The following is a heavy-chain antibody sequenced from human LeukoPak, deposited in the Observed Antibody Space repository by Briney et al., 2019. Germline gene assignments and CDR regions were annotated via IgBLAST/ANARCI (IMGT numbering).Heavy chain of an antibody. V-gene: IGHV5-51*07. Sequence: GASLQISCQGSGSHFTNYWILWVHQLPGKGLEWLGIIYPDESDSRYSPSFRGQVTMSADQSVTTAYLYWRSLKASDSAIYYCARQRTVIPAAPSDYWGQGTLVTVAS. D-gene: IGHD2-2*01. CDR2: IYPDESDS. J-gene: IGHJ4*02. CDR3: ARQRTVIPAAPSDY. CDR1: GSHFTNYW.